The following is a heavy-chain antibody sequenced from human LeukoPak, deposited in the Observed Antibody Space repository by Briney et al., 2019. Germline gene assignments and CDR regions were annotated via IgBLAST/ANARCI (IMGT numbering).Heavy chain of an antibody. D-gene: IGHD6-25*01. CDR1: GGSMSDSIT. Sequence: PSETLSLTCSVSGGSMSDSITWGWVRQPPGKGLEWLANIHDDGRTAPNPSLRSRLTISQDRSKNQFSLKVSSVAAADTAFYYCAKVLTAAGLDLWGQGILVTVSS. CDR2: IHDDGRT. J-gene: IGHJ5*02. V-gene: IGHV4/OR15-8*01. CDR3: AKVLTAAGLDL.